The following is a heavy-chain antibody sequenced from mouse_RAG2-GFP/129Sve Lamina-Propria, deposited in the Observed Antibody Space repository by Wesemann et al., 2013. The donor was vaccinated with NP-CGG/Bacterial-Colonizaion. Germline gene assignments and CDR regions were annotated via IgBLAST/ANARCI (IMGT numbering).Heavy chain of an antibody. CDR1: GYTFTSYW. CDR3: AMNWDPAWFAY. J-gene: IGHJ3*01. Sequence: QVQLQQPGAELVKPGASVKVSCKASGYTFTSYWMHWVKQRPGQGLEWIGRIHPSDSDTNYNQKFKGKATLTVDKSSSTAYMQLSSLTSEDSAVYYCAMNWDPAWFAYWGQGTLVTVSA. D-gene: IGHD4-1*01. V-gene: IGHV1-74*01. CDR2: IHPSDSDT.